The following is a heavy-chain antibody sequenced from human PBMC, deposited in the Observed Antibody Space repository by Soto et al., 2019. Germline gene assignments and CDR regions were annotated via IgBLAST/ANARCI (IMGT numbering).Heavy chain of an antibody. CDR1: GFTVSSNY. CDR2: IYAGGTT. D-gene: IGHD3-10*01. V-gene: IGHV3-66*01. Sequence: EVQLVEAGGGLVQPGGSLRLSCAASGFTVSSNYMSWVRQAPGKGLEWVSVIYAGGTTNYADSVKGRFTISRDNSKNTLYLQMNSLRVEDTAVYYCARDYYGSGSYYKYWGQGTLATVSS. J-gene: IGHJ4*02. CDR3: ARDYYGSGSYYKY.